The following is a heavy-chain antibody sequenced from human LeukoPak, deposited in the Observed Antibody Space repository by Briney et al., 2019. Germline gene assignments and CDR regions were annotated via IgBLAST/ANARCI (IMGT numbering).Heavy chain of an antibody. V-gene: IGHV3-7*01. CDR2: IKEDGSQK. J-gene: IGHJ4*02. Sequence: GGSLRLSCAASGFTFSNYWINWVRQAPGKGLEWVANIKEDGSQKYYVESVKGRFTVPRENAKNSVYLQVSSLRDADTGVYYCARGLNTSPGIDYWGQGTLVTVSS. CDR1: GFTFSNYW. CDR3: ARGLNTSPGIDY. D-gene: IGHD3-16*01.